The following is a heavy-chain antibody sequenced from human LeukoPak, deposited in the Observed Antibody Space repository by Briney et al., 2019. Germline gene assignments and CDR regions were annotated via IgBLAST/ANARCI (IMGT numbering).Heavy chain of an antibody. Sequence: PGGSLRLSCAASGFIFSSYAMSWVRQAPGKGPEWVSGISSSGKSTYYADSVKGRFTISRDNSKNTLYLQMNSLRAEDTAVYYCAKEPYRPPQWPGGWGQGTLVTVSS. J-gene: IGHJ1*01. V-gene: IGHV3-23*01. D-gene: IGHD6-19*01. CDR3: AKEPYRPPQWPGG. CDR1: GFIFSSYA. CDR2: ISSSGKST.